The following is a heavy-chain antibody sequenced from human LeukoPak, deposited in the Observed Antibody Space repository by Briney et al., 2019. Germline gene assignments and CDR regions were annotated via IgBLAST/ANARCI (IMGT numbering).Heavy chain of an antibody. CDR1: GYTFTSYY. CDR3: AADTSSGWYWGGFDP. Sequence: ASVKVSCKASGYTFTSYYMHWVRQAPGQGLEWMGTINPRGGSTTYTQKFQERVTITRDMSTSTAYMELSSLRSEDTAVYYCAADTSSGWYWGGFDPWGQGTLVTVSS. V-gene: IGHV1-46*01. D-gene: IGHD6-19*01. J-gene: IGHJ5*02. CDR2: INPRGGST.